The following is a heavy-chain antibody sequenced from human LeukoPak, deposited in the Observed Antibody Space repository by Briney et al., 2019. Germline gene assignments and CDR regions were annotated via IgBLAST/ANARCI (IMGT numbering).Heavy chain of an antibody. CDR3: AREAPGYSGYGMGY. V-gene: IGHV3-11*04. CDR2: ISASGDTI. Sequence: GGSLRLSCAASGFTFSDYYMGWIRQAPGKGLQWVSYISASGDTIYYSDSVKGRFTISRDNAKNSLYLQMNSLRAEDTAVYYCAREAPGYSGYGMGYWGQGTLVTVSS. CDR1: GFTFSDYY. J-gene: IGHJ4*02. D-gene: IGHD5-12*01.